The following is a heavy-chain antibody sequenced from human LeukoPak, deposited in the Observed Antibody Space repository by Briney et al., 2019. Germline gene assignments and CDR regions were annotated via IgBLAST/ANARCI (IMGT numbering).Heavy chain of an antibody. CDR3: TRDTRDGIDY. V-gene: IGHV3-72*01. J-gene: IGHJ4*02. CDR2: IKNKAGRYIT. Sequence: GGSLRLSCAASGFTFSDHYMDWVRQAPGKGLEGVGRIKNKAGRYITEYAASVKGRFTISRDDSKNSLFLQMNSLKTEDTALYYCTRDTRDGIDYWGQGTLVTVSS. D-gene: IGHD5-24*01. CDR1: GFTFSDHY.